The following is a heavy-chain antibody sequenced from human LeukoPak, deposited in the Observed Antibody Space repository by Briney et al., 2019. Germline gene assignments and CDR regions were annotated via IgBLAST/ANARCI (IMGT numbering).Heavy chain of an antibody. CDR1: GFTFSSYE. CDR2: IYSGGST. V-gene: IGHV3-53*01. D-gene: IGHD5-24*01. Sequence: GGSLRLSCAASGFTFSSYEMNWVRQAPGKGLEWVSVIYSGGSTYYADSVKGRFTISRDNSKNTLYLQMNSLRAEDTAVYYCARGSSRDGYNYDFDYWGQGTLVTVSS. J-gene: IGHJ4*02. CDR3: ARGSSRDGYNYDFDY.